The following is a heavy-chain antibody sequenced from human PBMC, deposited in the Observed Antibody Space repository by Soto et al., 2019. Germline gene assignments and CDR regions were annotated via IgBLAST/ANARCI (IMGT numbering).Heavy chain of an antibody. Sequence: GGSLRLSCAVSGFTFSGYGMHWVRQAPGKGLEWVAVIWFDGSNKNYADSVKGRFTISRDDSKNTLYLQMNSLRAEDTAVYYCTRDRDSRRGWDYFDHWGQGTLVTVSS. J-gene: IGHJ4*02. D-gene: IGHD4-4*01. CDR2: IWFDGSNK. V-gene: IGHV3-33*01. CDR1: GFTFSGYG. CDR3: TRDRDSRRGWDYFDH.